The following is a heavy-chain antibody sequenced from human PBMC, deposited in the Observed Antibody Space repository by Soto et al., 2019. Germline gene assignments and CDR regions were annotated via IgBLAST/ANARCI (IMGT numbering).Heavy chain of an antibody. CDR1: GFSFTSSS. CDR2: IVVGTGHT. D-gene: IGHD2-15*01. Sequence: SVKVSCKASGFSFTSSSVQWVRQARGQRLEWIGWIVVGTGHTNYAQKFQERVTISTDMSTNTAYMEVNSLRFDDTAVYYCASGSKHYYYYGMDVWGQGTTVTVSS. V-gene: IGHV1-58*01. J-gene: IGHJ6*02. CDR3: ASGSKHYYYYGMDV.